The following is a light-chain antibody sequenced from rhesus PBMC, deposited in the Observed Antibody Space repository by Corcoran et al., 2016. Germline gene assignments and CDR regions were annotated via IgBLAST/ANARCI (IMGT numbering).Light chain of an antibody. CDR1: QNFYSN. CDR3: QHSYDDPLT. CDR2: AAS. J-gene: IGKJ4*01. V-gene: IGKV1S8*01. Sequence: DIQMTQSPSALSASVGDRVTISRRASQNFYSNLAWYQQKPGKAPNLLIYAASNLQTGIPCRFSGSGSGTHFTLTISRLQPENSAAYYCQHSYDDPLTFGGGTKVEIE.